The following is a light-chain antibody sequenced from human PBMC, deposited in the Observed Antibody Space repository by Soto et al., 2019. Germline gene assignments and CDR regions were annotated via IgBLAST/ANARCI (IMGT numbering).Light chain of an antibody. CDR1: SGHSTFA. Sequence: QLVLTQSPSASASLGASVMLTCTLSSGHSTFAIAWHQQQPQKGPRYLMNLNNDGSHTKGDGIPDRFSGSSSGAERYLTISSLQSEDEADYYCQTWGTGIVTFGGGTKLTVL. J-gene: IGLJ2*01. CDR2: LNNDGSH. CDR3: QTWGTGIVT. V-gene: IGLV4-69*01.